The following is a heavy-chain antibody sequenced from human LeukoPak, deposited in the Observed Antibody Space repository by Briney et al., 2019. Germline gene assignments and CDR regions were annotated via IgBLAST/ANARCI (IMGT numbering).Heavy chain of an antibody. CDR2: INHSGYT. CDR3: TRMTTGHDY. D-gene: IGHD4-17*01. CDR1: GVSFNDYY. J-gene: IGHJ4*02. V-gene: IGHV4-34*01. Sequence: SGTLSLTCAVSGVSFNDYYWSWVRQTPGKGLEWIGEINHSGYTNDSPSLKSRVTLSIDMSRKQFSLNLRSVTVADSGIYYCTRMTTGHDYWGQGTLVTVSS.